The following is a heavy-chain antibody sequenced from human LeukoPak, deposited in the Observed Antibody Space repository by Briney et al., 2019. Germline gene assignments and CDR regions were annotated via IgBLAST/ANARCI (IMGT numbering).Heavy chain of an antibody. V-gene: IGHV1-69*05. J-gene: IGHJ6*03. CDR1: GGTFSSYA. CDR2: IIPIFGTA. CDR3: ARDVRGAAPDYYMDV. Sequence: ASVKVSCKASGGTFSSYAISWVRQAPGQGLEWMGGIIPIFGTANYAQKFQGRVTITTDESMSTAYMELSSLRSEDTAVYYCARDVRGAAPDYYMDVWGKGTTVTVSS. D-gene: IGHD3-10*01.